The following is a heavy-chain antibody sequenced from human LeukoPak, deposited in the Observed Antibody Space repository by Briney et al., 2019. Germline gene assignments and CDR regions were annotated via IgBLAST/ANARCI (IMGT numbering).Heavy chain of an antibody. J-gene: IGHJ6*02. V-gene: IGHV4-61*01. CDR1: GGSVSSGSYY. D-gene: IGHD1-26*01. Sequence: PSETLSLTCTVSGGSVSSGSYYWRWIRQPPGKGLEWIGYIYYSGSTKYNPSLKSRVTISIDTSKNQFSLKLSSVTAADTAMYYCAGVVGGSHSMDVWGQGTTVTVSS. CDR2: IYYSGST. CDR3: AGVVGGSHSMDV.